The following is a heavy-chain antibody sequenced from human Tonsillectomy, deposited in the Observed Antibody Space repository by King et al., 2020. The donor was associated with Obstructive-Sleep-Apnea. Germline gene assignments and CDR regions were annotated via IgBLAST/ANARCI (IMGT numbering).Heavy chain of an antibody. CDR3: ARQRQGSYYDLTYYGMDV. V-gene: IGHV3-21*01. CDR2: ISSSSSYI. J-gene: IGHJ6*02. D-gene: IGHD3-22*01. CDR1: GFTFSGYS. Sequence: VQLVESGGGLVKPGGSLRLSCAASGFTFSGYSMNWVRQAPGKGLEWVSSISSSSSYIYYADSVKGRFTISRDNAKNSLYLQINSLRAEDTAVYYCARQRQGSYYDLTYYGMDVWGQGTTVTVSS.